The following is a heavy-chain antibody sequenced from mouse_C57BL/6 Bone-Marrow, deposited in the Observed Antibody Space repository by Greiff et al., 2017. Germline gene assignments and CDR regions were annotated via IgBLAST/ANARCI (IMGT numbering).Heavy chain of an antibody. J-gene: IGHJ4*01. CDR3: ARFYYGKNPLLAMDY. CDR2: IYPGDGDT. V-gene: IGHV1-82*01. CDR1: GYAFSSSW. D-gene: IGHD2-1*01. Sequence: QVQLQQSGPELVKPGASVKISCKASGYAFSSSWMNWVKQRPGKGLEWIGRIYPGDGDTNYNGKFKGKATLTADKSSSTAYMQLSSLTSEDSAVYYCARFYYGKNPLLAMDYWGQGTSVTVSS.